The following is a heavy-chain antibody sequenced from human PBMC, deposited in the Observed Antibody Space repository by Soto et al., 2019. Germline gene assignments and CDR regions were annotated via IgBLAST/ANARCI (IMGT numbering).Heavy chain of an antibody. CDR3: AKGKGVGATPDGANC. Sequence: EVQVLESGGGLVQPGGSLRLSCAASGFTFSRYGMNWVRQAPGKGLEWVSGVRSDGDTTYNADSVKGRVTVSRDNFKNTVDLQMNSLRVEDTAVYYCAKGKGVGATPDGANCWAQGTLVTVSS. D-gene: IGHD1-26*01. V-gene: IGHV3-23*01. J-gene: IGHJ4*02. CDR1: GFTFSRYG. CDR2: VRSDGDTT.